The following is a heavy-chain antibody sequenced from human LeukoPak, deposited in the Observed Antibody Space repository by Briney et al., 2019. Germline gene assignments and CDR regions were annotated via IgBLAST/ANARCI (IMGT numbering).Heavy chain of an antibody. V-gene: IGHV3-73*01. Sequence: GGSLNLSCAASGFTFSGSAMHWVRQASGQGLEWVGRIRSKANSYATAYAASVKGRFTISRDDSKNTAYLQMNSLKTEDTAVYYCTRRGRDGYNSGDSWGQGTLVTVSS. CDR1: GFTFSGSA. CDR3: TRRGRDGYNSGDS. D-gene: IGHD5-24*01. CDR2: IRSKANSYAT. J-gene: IGHJ3*01.